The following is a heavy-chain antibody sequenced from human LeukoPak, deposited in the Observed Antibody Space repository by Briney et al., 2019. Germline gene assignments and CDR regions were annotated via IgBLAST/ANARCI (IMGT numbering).Heavy chain of an antibody. J-gene: IGHJ5*02. CDR3: ARAPRMVEQQRKNWFDP. CDR1: GYTFTDYY. CDR2: INPNHGGA. Sequence: ASVKVSCKASGYTFTDYYIHWVRQAPGQGLEWVGWINPNHGGARYTQKFQGRVTMTRDTSISTAYMELSRLRSDDTAVYYCARAPRMVEQQRKNWFDPWGQGTLVTVSS. V-gene: IGHV1-2*02. D-gene: IGHD6-13*01.